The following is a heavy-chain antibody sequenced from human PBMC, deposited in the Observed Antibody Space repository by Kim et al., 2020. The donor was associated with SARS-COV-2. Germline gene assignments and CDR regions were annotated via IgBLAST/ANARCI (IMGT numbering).Heavy chain of an antibody. V-gene: IGHV4-4*02. Sequence: SETLPLTCAVSGGSISSSNCWSWVRQPPGKGLEWIGEMCHSGSTNYNPSLKSRVTISADKSKNQFSLKLTSVTAADTAVYYCASAISRTVDYWGQGILVTVSS. CDR2: MCHSGST. CDR1: GGSISSSNC. CDR3: ASAISRTVDY. J-gene: IGHJ4*02. D-gene: IGHD3-9*01.